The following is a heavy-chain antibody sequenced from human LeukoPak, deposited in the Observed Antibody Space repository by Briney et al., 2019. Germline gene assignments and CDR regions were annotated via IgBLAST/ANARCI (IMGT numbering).Heavy chain of an antibody. D-gene: IGHD3/OR15-3a*01. V-gene: IGHV3-11*01. Sequence: PGGSLRLSCAASGFTLSDYYMSWVRQAPGKGLEWVSYSSSSGSTIYYADSVKGRFAISRDNAKNSLYLQMNSLRAEDTAVYYCARRRDFIDYWGQRTLVTVSS. CDR1: GFTLSDYY. CDR2: SSSSGSTI. CDR3: ARRRDFIDY. J-gene: IGHJ4*02.